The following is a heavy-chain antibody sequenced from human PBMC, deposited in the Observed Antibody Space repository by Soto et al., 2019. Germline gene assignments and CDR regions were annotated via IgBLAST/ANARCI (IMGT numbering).Heavy chain of an antibody. V-gene: IGHV1-2*04. CDR1: GYTFTGYY. J-gene: IGHJ6*03. CDR3: AREWRAMSPRDYYYYYYMDV. CDR2: INPNSGGT. D-gene: IGHD6-6*01. Sequence: ASVKVSCKASGYTFTGYYMHWVRQAPGQGLEWMGWINPNSGGTNYAQKFQGWVTMTRDTSISTAYMELSRLRSDDTAVYYCAREWRAMSPRDYYYYYYMDVWGKGTTVTVSS.